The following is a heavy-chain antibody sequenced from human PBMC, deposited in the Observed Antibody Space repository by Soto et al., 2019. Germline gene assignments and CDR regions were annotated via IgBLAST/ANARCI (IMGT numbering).Heavy chain of an antibody. D-gene: IGHD6-13*01. CDR1: GFTFSSYS. CDR2: ISSSSSYI. J-gene: IGHJ6*02. CDR3: ARGRIAGGGGMDV. V-gene: IGHV3-21*01. Sequence: PGGSLRLSCAASGFTFSSYSMNWVRQAPGKGLEWVSSISSSSSYIYYADSVKGRFTISRDNAKNSLYLQMNSLRAEDTAVYYCARGRIAGGGGMDVWGQGTTVTVSS.